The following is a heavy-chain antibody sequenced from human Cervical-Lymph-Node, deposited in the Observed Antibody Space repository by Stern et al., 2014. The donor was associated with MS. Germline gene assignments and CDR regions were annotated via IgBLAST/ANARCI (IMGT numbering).Heavy chain of an antibody. J-gene: IGHJ4*02. D-gene: IGHD2-21*02. CDR2: MNPNSGKT. CDR3: ARGAYCGGDCYYSDY. Sequence: VKLVESGAEVKKPGASVKVSCKASGYIFNSYDINWVRQASGQGLEWMGWMNPNSGKTVYSQIFQGRVTMTWNTSVTTFYMDLSSLTPEDTAVYFCARGAYCGGDCYYSDYWGQGTLVTVSS. V-gene: IGHV1-8*01. CDR1: GYIFNSYD.